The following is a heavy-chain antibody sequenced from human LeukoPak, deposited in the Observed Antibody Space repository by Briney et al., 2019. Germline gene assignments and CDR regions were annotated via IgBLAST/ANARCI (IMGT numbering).Heavy chain of an antibody. V-gene: IGHV3-30-3*01. CDR2: ISYDGSNK. D-gene: IGHD6-19*01. Sequence: GGSLRLSCAASGFTFSSYAMHWVRQAPGKGLEWVAVISYDGSNKYYADSVKGRFTISRDNSKNTLYLQMNSLRAEDTAVYYCARDAAVADYYFDYWGQGTLVTVSS. J-gene: IGHJ4*02. CDR1: GFTFSSYA. CDR3: ARDAAVADYYFDY.